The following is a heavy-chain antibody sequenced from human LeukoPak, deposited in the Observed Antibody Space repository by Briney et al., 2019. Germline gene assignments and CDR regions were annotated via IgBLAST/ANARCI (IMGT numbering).Heavy chain of an antibody. V-gene: IGHV5-51*01. D-gene: IGHD2-2*01. CDR3: ARHRGSSTSSPAYYYYYMDV. CDR1: GYSFTSYW. J-gene: IGHJ6*03. CDR2: IYPGDSDT. Sequence: GESLKISCQVSGYSFTSYWIAWVRQMPGKGLEWMGIIYPGDSDTRYSPSFQGQVTISADKSISTAYLQWSSLKASDTAMYYCARHRGSSTSSPAYYYYYMDVWGKGTTVTISS.